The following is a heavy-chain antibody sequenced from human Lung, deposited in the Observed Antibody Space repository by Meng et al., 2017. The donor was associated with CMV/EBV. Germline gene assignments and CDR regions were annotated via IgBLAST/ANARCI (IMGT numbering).Heavy chain of an antibody. V-gene: IGHV4-39*01. J-gene: IGHJ4*02. D-gene: IGHD3-10*01. Sequence: GSLRLSCTVSGGSISSTYYYWGWIRQPPGRGLEWIGSLYYSGSTYYNPSLKSRVTVSVDTSKNQFSLKLTSVTAADTAIYYGARHHTYYFASGPNYYFDYWGQGTLVTVSS. CDR2: LYYSGST. CDR3: ARHHTYYFASGPNYYFDY. CDR1: GGSISSTYYY.